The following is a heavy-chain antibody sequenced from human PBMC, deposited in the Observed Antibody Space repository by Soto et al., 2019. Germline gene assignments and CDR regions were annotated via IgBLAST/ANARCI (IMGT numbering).Heavy chain of an antibody. V-gene: IGHV3-48*01. J-gene: IGHJ4*02. CDR1: GFPFSTYT. D-gene: IGHD3-10*01. CDR2: IRPTGSSM. Sequence: QLVESGGGSVQPGGSLRLSCAVSGFPFSTYTMNWVRQAPGKGLEWLLYIRPTGSSMVYADSVTGRFVVSRDNFKNILYLQMDSLRVDDTAVYYCGRDGGREGEIDYWGQGALVTVSS. CDR3: GRDGGREGEIDY.